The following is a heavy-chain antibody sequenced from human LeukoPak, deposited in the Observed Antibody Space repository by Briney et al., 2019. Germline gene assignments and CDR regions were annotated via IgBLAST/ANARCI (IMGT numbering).Heavy chain of an antibody. Sequence: GGSLRLSCAASGFTFDDYTMHWVRQAPGKGLEWVSLISWDGGSTYYADSVKGRFTISRDNSKNSLYLQMNSLRTEGTALYYCAKDIRGERAAAGTSYYYYYMDVWGKGTTVTVSS. J-gene: IGHJ6*03. CDR1: GFTFDDYT. CDR3: AKDIRGERAAAGTSYYYYYMDV. V-gene: IGHV3-43*01. D-gene: IGHD6-13*01. CDR2: ISWDGGST.